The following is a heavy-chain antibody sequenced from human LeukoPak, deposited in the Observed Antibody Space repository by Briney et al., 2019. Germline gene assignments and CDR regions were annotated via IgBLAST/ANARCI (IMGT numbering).Heavy chain of an antibody. CDR3: ARLGSSWQYYFDY. V-gene: IGHV3-7*01. CDR1: GFTFSSYW. J-gene: IGHJ4*02. D-gene: IGHD6-13*01. CDR2: IKQDGSEK. Sequence: GGSLRLSCAASGFTFSSYWMSWVRQAPGKGLEWVANIKQDGSEKYYVDSVKGRFTISRDNAKNSLYLQMNSLRAEDTAVYYCARLGSSWQYYFDYWGQGTLVTVSS.